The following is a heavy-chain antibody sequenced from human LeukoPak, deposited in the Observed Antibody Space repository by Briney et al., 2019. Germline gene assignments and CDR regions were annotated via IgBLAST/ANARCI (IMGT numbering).Heavy chain of an antibody. CDR1: GYSFTSYW. D-gene: IGHD1-7*01. Sequence: GESLKISCKGSGYSFTSYWIGWVGQMPGKGLEWMGIIYPGDSDTRYSPSFQGQVTISADKSISTAYLQWSSLKASDTAMYYCARLGITGTVYNWFDPWGQGTLVTVSS. V-gene: IGHV5-51*01. CDR3: ARLGITGTVYNWFDP. J-gene: IGHJ5*02. CDR2: IYPGDSDT.